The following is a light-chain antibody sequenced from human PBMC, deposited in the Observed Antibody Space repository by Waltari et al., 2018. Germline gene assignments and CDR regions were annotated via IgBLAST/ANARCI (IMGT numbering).Light chain of an antibody. V-gene: IGLV1-51*02. CDR3: GTWDSSLSAAV. CDR1: SSYIAITY. J-gene: IGLJ2*01. Sequence: QSVFTPPASVSAAPGQRVIIFCSGSSSYIAITYVIWYQQLPGTAPKLLIYENNKRPSGIPDRFSASKSGTSATLDITGLQTGDEADYYCGTWDSSLSAAVFGGGTKLTVL. CDR2: ENN.